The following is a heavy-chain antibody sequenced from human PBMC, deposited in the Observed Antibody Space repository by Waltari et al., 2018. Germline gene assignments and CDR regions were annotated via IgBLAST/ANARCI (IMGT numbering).Heavy chain of an antibody. Sequence: QVQLVQSGAEVKDPGSSLKVSCQASGGGFRDNSINWVRQGPGQGLEWMGVINPPFHSPKYSQKFQGRVTIFADISTTTAYMELVGLRSDDTATYYCARETSGGGSGHYGYWGQGTLVTVSS. CDR1: GGGFRDNS. V-gene: IGHV1-69*14. D-gene: IGHD3-10*01. CDR3: ARETSGGGSGHYGY. CDR2: INPPFHSP. J-gene: IGHJ4*02.